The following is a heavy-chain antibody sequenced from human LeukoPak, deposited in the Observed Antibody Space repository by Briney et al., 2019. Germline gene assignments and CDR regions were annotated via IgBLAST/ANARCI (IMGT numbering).Heavy chain of an antibody. V-gene: IGHV3-23*01. D-gene: IGHD3-22*01. Sequence: GGSLRLSCAASGFTFSSYAMNWVRQAPGKGLEWVSAISGSGGSTYYADSVKGRFTASRGNSKNTLFLQLNTLRAEDTAIYYCAKSASYYYDSSAYYLDWGQGTLVTVSS. CDR3: AKSASYYYDSSAYYLD. J-gene: IGHJ4*02. CDR1: GFTFSSYA. CDR2: ISGSGGST.